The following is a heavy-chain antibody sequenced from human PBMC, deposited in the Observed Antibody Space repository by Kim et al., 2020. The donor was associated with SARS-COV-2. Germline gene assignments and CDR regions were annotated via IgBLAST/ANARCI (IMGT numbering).Heavy chain of an antibody. V-gene: IGHV3-23*01. J-gene: IGHJ3*02. CDR1: GFTFNNYA. Sequence: GGSLRLSCAASGFTFNNYAMTWVRQAPGKGLEWVSTTSGSGGGTYYAESVKGRFTISRDNSKNMLFLQMKSLGTEDTALYYCAKGFDFDSRDDSFDIWGQGTMVTVSS. CDR2: TSGSGGGT. D-gene: IGHD3-22*01. CDR3: AKGFDFDSRDDSFDI.